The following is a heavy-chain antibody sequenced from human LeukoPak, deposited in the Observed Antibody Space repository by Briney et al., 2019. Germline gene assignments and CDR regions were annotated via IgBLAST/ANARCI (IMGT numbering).Heavy chain of an antibody. J-gene: IGHJ5*02. CDR3: ARARGRVLLWFGDFDP. D-gene: IGHD3-10*01. CDR1: GYTFTSYD. Sequence: ASVTVSCKASGYTFTSYDIHWVRQATGQGLEWMGWMNHDSGNTGYAQEFQGRVTMTRNTSINTAYMELSSLRSEDTAVYYCARARGRVLLWFGDFDPWGQGTLVTVSS. V-gene: IGHV1-8*01. CDR2: MNHDSGNT.